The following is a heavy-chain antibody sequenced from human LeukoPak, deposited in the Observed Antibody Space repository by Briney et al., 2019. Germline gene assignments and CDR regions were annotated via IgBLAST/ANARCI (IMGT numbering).Heavy chain of an antibody. CDR1: GGSISSYY. CDR2: IYTSGST. D-gene: IGHD4-11*01. V-gene: IGHV4-4*09. J-gene: IGHJ5*02. Sequence: SETLSLTCTVSGGSISSYYWSWIRQPPGKGLEWIGYIYTSGSTNYNPSLKSRVTISVDTSKNQFSLKLSSVTAADTAVYYCARVTTYWFDPWGQGTLVTVSS. CDR3: ARVTTYWFDP.